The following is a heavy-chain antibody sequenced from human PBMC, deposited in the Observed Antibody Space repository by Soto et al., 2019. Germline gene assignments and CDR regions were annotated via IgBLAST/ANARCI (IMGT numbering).Heavy chain of an antibody. CDR3: AREDDGGDRDYYGLDV. V-gene: IGHV4-30-4*08. Sequence: QVHLQQSGPGLVRPSQTLSLTCTVSGGSISSDIYHWTWIRQSPGKGLGGIGYIYYSGSIFYNPSFKSRVTISVDTSKNQFSLQLSSVTAADTAVYFCAREDDGGDRDYYGLDVWGQGTTVTVSS. D-gene: IGHD2-21*02. CDR1: GGSISSDIYH. J-gene: IGHJ6*02. CDR2: IYYSGSI.